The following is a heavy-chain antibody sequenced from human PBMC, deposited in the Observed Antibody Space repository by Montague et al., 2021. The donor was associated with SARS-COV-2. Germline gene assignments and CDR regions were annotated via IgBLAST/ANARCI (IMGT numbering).Heavy chain of an antibody. V-gene: IGHV2-26*01. CDR2: IFMNGEQ. CDR3: AGIRTDPPLLYLVFCDYYFDF. D-gene: IGHD3-16*02. CDR1: GFSLTNSLG. Sequence: PALVKPTQTLTLTCTVSGFSLTNSLGVTWVRQPTGKALEWFGKIFMNGEQSVSNSLKTRLKDSRATSTSQVVLSMTNVGPADTATYYCAGIRTDPPLLYLVFCDYYFDFWGQGILVSVSS. J-gene: IGHJ4*02.